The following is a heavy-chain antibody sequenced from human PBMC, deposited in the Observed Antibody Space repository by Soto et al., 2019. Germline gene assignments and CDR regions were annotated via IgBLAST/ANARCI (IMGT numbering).Heavy chain of an antibody. J-gene: IGHJ5*01. CDR2: NYHSGCP. CDR1: GGSFSSDGYY. Sequence: SETLSLTCSVSGGSFSSDGYYWTWSRQPPGKGLEWIGHNYHSGCPYYNPSLKSRVTISVGTSTNQLSLNVRSVTAADTAVYYCVRDRGGPWTSRGFDARGPGPAVTLSS. CDR3: VRDRGGPWTSRGFDA. D-gene: IGHD3-10*01. V-gene: IGHV4-30-4*01.